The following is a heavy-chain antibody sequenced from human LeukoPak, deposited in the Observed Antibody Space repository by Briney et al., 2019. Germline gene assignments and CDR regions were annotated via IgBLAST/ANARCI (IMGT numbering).Heavy chain of an antibody. CDR1: GYTFTGYY. J-gene: IGHJ4*02. Sequence: ASVKVSCKASGYTFTGYYMHWVRQAPGQGLEWMGWINPNSGGTNYAQKFQGRVTMTRDTPISTAYMELSRLRSDDTAVYYCARDMRIAARMGGYWGQGTLVTVSS. D-gene: IGHD6-6*01. V-gene: IGHV1-2*02. CDR3: ARDMRIAARMGGY. CDR2: INPNSGGT.